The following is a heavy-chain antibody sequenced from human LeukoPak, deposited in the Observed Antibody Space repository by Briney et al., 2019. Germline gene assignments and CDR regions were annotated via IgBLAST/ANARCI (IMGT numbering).Heavy chain of an antibody. CDR1: GYSFTTYW. Sequence: GESLKISCEGSGYSFTTYWIGWVRQMPGKGLEWMVIIYPGDSDTRYRPSFQGQVTISADKSISTAYLQWSSLKASDTAMYYCALGMYRSGWRFDYWGQGTLVSVSS. CDR2: IYPGDSDT. J-gene: IGHJ4*02. CDR3: ALGMYRSGWRFDY. D-gene: IGHD6-19*01. V-gene: IGHV5-51*01.